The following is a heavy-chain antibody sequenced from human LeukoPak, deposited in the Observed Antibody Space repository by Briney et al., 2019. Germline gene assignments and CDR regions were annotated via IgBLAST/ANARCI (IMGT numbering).Heavy chain of an antibody. CDR3: ARTPLGYSSGWYFDY. D-gene: IGHD6-19*01. CDR2: IYYSGST. J-gene: IGHJ4*02. CDR1: GGSISSGDYY. V-gene: IGHV4-30-4*08. Sequence: SETLSLTCTVSGGSISSGDYYWSWIRQPPGKGLEWIGYIYYSGSTYYNPSLKSRVTISVDTSKNQFSLKLSSVTAADTAVYYCARTPLGYSSGWYFDYWGQGTLVTVSS.